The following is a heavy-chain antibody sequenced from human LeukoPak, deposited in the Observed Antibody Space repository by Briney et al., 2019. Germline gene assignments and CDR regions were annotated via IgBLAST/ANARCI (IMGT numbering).Heavy chain of an antibody. J-gene: IGHJ4*02. Sequence: SETLSLTCAVYGGSFSGYYWSWIRQPPGKGLEWIGEINHSGSTNYNPSLKSRVTISVDTSKNQFSLKLSSVTAAGTAVYYCARWTTVTTRYFDYWGQGTLVTVSS. CDR3: ARWTTVTTRYFDY. V-gene: IGHV4-34*01. D-gene: IGHD4-17*01. CDR2: INHSGST. CDR1: GGSFSGYY.